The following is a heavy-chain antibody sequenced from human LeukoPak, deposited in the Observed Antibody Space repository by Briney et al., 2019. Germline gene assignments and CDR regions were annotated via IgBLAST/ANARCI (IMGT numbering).Heavy chain of an antibody. V-gene: IGHV4-34*01. CDR2: INHSGST. D-gene: IGHD4-23*01. CDR3: ARGRGRYGGNKYYFDY. J-gene: IGHJ4*02. Sequence: PSETLSLTCAVYGGSFSGYYWSWIRQPPGKGLEWIGEINHSGSTNCNPSLKSRVTISVDTSKNQFSLKLSSVTAADTAVYYCARGRGRYGGNKYYFDYWGQGTLVTVSS. CDR1: GGSFSGYY.